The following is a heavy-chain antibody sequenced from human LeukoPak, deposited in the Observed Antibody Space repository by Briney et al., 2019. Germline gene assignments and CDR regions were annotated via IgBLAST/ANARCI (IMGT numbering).Heavy chain of an antibody. D-gene: IGHD6-19*01. Sequence: GGSLRLSCAASGFTFSSYGMHWVRQAPGKGLEWVAVIWYDGSNKYYADSVKGRFTISRDNSKNTLYLQMNSLRAEGTAVYYCARLAAAVAAAKDDYWGQGTLVTVSS. CDR1: GFTFSSYG. J-gene: IGHJ4*02. CDR3: ARLAAAVAAAKDDY. V-gene: IGHV3-33*01. CDR2: IWYDGSNK.